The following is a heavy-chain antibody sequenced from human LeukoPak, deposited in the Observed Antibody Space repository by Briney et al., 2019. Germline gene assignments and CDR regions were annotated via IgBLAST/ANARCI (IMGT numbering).Heavy chain of an antibody. V-gene: IGHV1-2*06. CDR1: GYTFTGYY. D-gene: IGHD2-15*01. CDR2: INPNSGGT. CDR3: ARGYCSGGTCYLVENWFDP. J-gene: IGHJ5*02. Sequence: GASVKVSCKASGYTFTGYYMYWVRQAPGQGLEWMGRINPNSGGTDYAQNFKGSVTMTRDTSISTAYMELSRLRSDDTAVYYCARGYCSGGTCYLVENWFDPWGQGTLVTVSS.